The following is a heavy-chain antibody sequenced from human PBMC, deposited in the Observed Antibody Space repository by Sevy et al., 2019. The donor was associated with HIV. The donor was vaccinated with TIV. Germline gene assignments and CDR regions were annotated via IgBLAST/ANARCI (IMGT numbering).Heavy chain of an antibody. CDR2: VSSSGGSS. CDR3: ANGGLNWLDWYFDL. Sequence: GGSLRLSCTASGFTFSNYAMSWVRQAPGKGLEWVSVVSSSGGSSYDADSVEGRFTISRDNSKNTLYLQMKNLRAEDTALYYCANGGLNWLDWYFDLWGRGIPVTVSS. V-gene: IGHV3-23*01. J-gene: IGHJ2*01. D-gene: IGHD1-1*01. CDR1: GFTFSNYA.